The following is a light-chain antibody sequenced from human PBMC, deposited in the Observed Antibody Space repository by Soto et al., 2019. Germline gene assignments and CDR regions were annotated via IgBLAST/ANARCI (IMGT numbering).Light chain of an antibody. CDR1: QNVNYN. CDR3: QQYGSSRIT. CDR2: GAS. J-gene: IGKJ5*01. Sequence: EIVLTQSPGTLSLSPGERATLSCRASQNVNYNLAWYQQKPGQAPRLLIYGASSRATGIPDRFSGSGSGTDFTLTISRLEPEDFAVYYCQQYGSSRITFGQGTRLEIK. V-gene: IGKV3-20*01.